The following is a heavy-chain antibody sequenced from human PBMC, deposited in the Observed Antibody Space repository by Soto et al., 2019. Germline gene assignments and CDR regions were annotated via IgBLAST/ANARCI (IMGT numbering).Heavy chain of an antibody. D-gene: IGHD3-10*01. CDR3: ARRPHYGSGSYYNLTTWFDP. Sequence: PSETLSLTCAVYGGSFSGYYWSWIRQPPGKGLEWIGEINHSGSTNYNPSLKSRVTISVDTSKNQFSLKLSSVTAADTAVYYCARRPHYGSGSYYNLTTWFDPWGQGTLVTVSS. J-gene: IGHJ5*02. CDR2: INHSGST. V-gene: IGHV4-34*01. CDR1: GGSFSGYY.